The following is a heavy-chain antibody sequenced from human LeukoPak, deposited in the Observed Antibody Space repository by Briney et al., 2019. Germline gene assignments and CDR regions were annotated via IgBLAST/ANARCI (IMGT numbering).Heavy chain of an antibody. CDR2: IKYDGSEK. J-gene: IGHJ4*02. Sequence: GGSLRLSCAASGFTFSSKWMSWVRQAPGKGLEWVANIKYDGSEKYYVDSVKGRFTISRDNAKNSLYLQMNSLRAEDTAVYYCARAGYYLSPYFFDYWGQGTLVTVSS. D-gene: IGHD3-3*01. CDR3: ARAGYYLSPYFFDY. V-gene: IGHV3-7*04. CDR1: GFTFSSKW.